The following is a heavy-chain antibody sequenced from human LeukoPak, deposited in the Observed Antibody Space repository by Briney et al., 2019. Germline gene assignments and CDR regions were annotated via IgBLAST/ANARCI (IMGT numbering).Heavy chain of an antibody. D-gene: IGHD3-10*01. Sequence: GSLRLSCAASGFTFDDYTMHWVRQAPGKGLEWVSLISWDGGSTYYADSVKGRFTISRDNRKNSLYLQMNSLRTEDTALYYCAKEHTSGSYFDYWGQGTLVTVSS. V-gene: IGHV3-43*01. CDR2: ISWDGGST. CDR1: GFTFDDYT. J-gene: IGHJ4*02. CDR3: AKEHTSGSYFDY.